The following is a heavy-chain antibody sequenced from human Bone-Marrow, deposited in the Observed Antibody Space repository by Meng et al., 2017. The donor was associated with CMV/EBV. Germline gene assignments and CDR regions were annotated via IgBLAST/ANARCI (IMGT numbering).Heavy chain of an antibody. J-gene: IGHJ6*02. D-gene: IGHD1-1*01. CDR3: AGPWAQRSVTYGLDV. Sequence: GESLKISCAVSGITFNSNYMTWVRQAPGRGLEWVSVVYSGGGTYYADSVRGRFRPVRDNSKNMLFLQMNSLTVEDTAVYFCAGPWAQRSVTYGLDVWGQGTTVTVSS. V-gene: IGHV3-53*01. CDR1: GITFNSNY. CDR2: VYSGGGT.